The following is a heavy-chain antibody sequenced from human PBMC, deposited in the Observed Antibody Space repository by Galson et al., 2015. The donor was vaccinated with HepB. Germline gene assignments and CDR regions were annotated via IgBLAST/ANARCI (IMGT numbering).Heavy chain of an antibody. J-gene: IGHJ6*02. D-gene: IGHD2-8*01. V-gene: IGHV3-21*01. Sequence: SLRLSCAGSEFSFSTYSMNWVRRAPGKGLEWVSSTSSSSDYIYYADSVKGRFTVSRDNAKKSLYLQMTSLRAEDAAVYYCARDSDMLGAPSHNYYGMGVWGQGTTVTVSS. CDR1: EFSFSTYS. CDR3: ARDSDMLGAPSHNYYGMGV. CDR2: TSSSSDYI.